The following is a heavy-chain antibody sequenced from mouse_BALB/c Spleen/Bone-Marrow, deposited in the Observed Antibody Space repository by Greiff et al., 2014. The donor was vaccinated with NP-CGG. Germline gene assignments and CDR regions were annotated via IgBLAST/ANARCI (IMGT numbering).Heavy chain of an antibody. CDR1: GFSLTTYG. CDR2: IWSGGST. V-gene: IGHV2-2*01. J-gene: IGHJ1*01. D-gene: IGHD2-2*01. Sequence: QVHVKQSGPGLVKPSQSLSITCTVSGFSLTTYGLHWIRQSPGKGLEWLGVIWSGGSTDYNAAFISRLIITKDNSKNQVFFKMNSLQTDDTAIYYCVRKGYTGYFDVWGAGTTVTVSS. CDR3: VRKGYTGYFDV.